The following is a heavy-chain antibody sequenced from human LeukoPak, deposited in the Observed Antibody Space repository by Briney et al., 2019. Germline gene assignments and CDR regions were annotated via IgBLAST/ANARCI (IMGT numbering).Heavy chain of an antibody. Sequence: PSETLSLTCTVSGGSISSGGYYWSWIRQHPGKGLEWIGYIYYSGSTNYNPSLKSRVTISVDTSKNQFSLKLSSVTAADTAVYYCARGVYDFWSGYFDYWGQGTLVTVSS. V-gene: IGHV4-61*08. CDR1: GGSISSGGYY. CDR3: ARGVYDFWSGYFDY. CDR2: IYYSGST. J-gene: IGHJ4*02. D-gene: IGHD3-3*01.